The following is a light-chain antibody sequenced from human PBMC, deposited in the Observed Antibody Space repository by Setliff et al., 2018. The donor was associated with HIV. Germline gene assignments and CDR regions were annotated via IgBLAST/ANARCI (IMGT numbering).Light chain of an antibody. CDR1: SGDVGFYNF. V-gene: IGLV2-14*01. J-gene: IGLJ1*01. CDR3: SSYTNSVTVV. Sequence: QSVLTQPASVSGSPGQSITISCTGTSGDVGFYNFVSWYQLHPGKAPKLIIYEVSNRPSGVSNRFSGSKSGNTASLTISGLQPEDGADYYCSSYTNSVTVVFGTGTQLTVL. CDR2: EVS.